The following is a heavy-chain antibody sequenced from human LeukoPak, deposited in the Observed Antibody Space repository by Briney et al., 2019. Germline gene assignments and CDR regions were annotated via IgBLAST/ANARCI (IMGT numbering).Heavy chain of an antibody. CDR1: GGSISSYY. V-gene: IGHV4-34*01. CDR2: INHSGST. Sequence: SETLSLTCTVSGGSISSYYWSWIRQPPGKGLEWIGEINHSGSTNYNPSLKSRVTISVDTSKNQFSLKLSSVTAADTAVYYCARGGEYSGSPFDPWGQGTLVTVSS. CDR3: ARGGEYSGSPFDP. J-gene: IGHJ5*02. D-gene: IGHD1-26*01.